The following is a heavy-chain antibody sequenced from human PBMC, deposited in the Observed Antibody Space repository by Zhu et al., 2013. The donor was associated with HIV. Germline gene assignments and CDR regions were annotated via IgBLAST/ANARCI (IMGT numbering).Heavy chain of an antibody. CDR1: GFTFSNYW. D-gene: IGHD6-13*01. J-gene: IGHJ4*02. V-gene: IGHV3-74*01. CDR2: ISSDGSST. Sequence: EVQLVESGGDLVQPGGSLRLSCAASGFTFSNYWMHWVRQVPGEGLVWVSRISSDGSSTTYADSVKGRFTVSRDNAKNTLYLQMSSLRAEDTAVYYCARGLRRDRSSGYIVIGGSPLDYWGQGTLVTVSS. CDR3: ARGLRRDRSSGYIVIGGSPLDY.